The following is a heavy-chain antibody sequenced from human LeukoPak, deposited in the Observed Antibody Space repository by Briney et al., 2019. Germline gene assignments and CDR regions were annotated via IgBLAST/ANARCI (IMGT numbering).Heavy chain of an antibody. CDR2: INHSGDT. CDR1: GGSFRAYF. Sequence: SETLSLTCAVHGGSFRAYFWSWIRQPPGKGLEWIGEINHSGDTNYNPSLKNRVTMSADTSEDQFSLKLDSVTAADTAVYYCAREANSYGSGTYAWFGQWAQGTLVTVSS. D-gene: IGHD3-10*01. J-gene: IGHJ1*01. V-gene: IGHV4-34*01. CDR3: AREANSYGSGTYAWFGQ.